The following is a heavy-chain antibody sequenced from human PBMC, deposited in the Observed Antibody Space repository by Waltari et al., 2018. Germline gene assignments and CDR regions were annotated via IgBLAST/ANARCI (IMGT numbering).Heavy chain of an antibody. J-gene: IGHJ3*01. Sequence: DVQLVESGGGLVHPGRSLRLSCAASGFTFDDYAMHWVRQVPGKGLEEVSDMNWNSESIGYGDPVKGRFTMSRDNARNSLYLQMNRLTTVDTAVYYCLKKNDEVYDRNGLVYDAFDVWGQGTMVTVST. D-gene: IGHD3-22*01. CDR1: GFTFDDYA. CDR2: MNWNSESI. CDR3: LKKNDEVYDRNGLVYDAFDV. V-gene: IGHV3-9*01.